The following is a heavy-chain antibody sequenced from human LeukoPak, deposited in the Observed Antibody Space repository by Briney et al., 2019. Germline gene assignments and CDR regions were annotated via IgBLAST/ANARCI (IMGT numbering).Heavy chain of an antibody. V-gene: IGHV3-30*04. Sequence: GGSLRLSCAASGFTFSSYAMHWVRQAPGKGLEWVAVISYDGSNKYYADSVKDRFTISRDNSKNTLYLQMNSLRAEDTAVYYCARVGEMGVTTGLFALDIWGQGTMVTVSS. J-gene: IGHJ3*02. CDR3: ARVGEMGVTTGLFALDI. CDR2: ISYDGSNK. D-gene: IGHD4-11*01. CDR1: GFTFSSYA.